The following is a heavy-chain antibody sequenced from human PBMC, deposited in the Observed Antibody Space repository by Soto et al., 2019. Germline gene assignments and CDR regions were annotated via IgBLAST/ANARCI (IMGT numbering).Heavy chain of an antibody. V-gene: IGHV3-74*01. CDR1: GFTFSSYW. CDR2: INSDGSST. J-gene: IGHJ6*02. D-gene: IGHD3-3*01. CDR3: ARDFPVDFWSGYLASYYGMDV. Sequence: GGSLRLSCAASGFTFSSYWMHWVRQAPGKGLVWVSRINSDGSSTSYADSVKGRFTISRDNAKNTLYLQMNSLRAEDTAVYYCARDFPVDFWSGYLASYYGMDVWGQGTTVTV.